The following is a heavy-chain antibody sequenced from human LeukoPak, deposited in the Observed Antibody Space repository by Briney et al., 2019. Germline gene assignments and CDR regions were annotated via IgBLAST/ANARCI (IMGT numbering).Heavy chain of an antibody. CDR2: INHSGST. Sequence: SETLSLTCAVYGGSFSGYYWSWIRQPPGKGLEWIGEINHSGSTNYNPSLKSRVTISVDTSKNQFSLKLSSVTAVDTAVYYCARAPQWLAYKHYFDYWGQGTLVTVSS. V-gene: IGHV4-34*01. D-gene: IGHD6-19*01. CDR3: ARAPQWLAYKHYFDY. CDR1: GGSFSGYY. J-gene: IGHJ4*02.